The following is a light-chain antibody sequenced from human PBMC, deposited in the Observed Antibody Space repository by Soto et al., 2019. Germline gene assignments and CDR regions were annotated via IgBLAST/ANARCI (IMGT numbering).Light chain of an antibody. CDR2: DVS. Sequence: SVLTQPRSVSGSPGQSVTISCTGTSSDVGAYNYVSWYQQHPGKAPKLMTYDVSKRPSGVPDRFSGSKSGNTASLTISGLQAEVVADYYRCSSSDIYTYVFGSGTNCTVL. CDR3: CSSSDIYTYV. V-gene: IGLV2-11*01. J-gene: IGLJ1*01. CDR1: SSDVGAYNY.